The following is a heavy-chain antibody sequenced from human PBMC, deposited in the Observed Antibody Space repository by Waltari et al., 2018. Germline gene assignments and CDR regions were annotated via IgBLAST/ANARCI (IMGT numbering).Heavy chain of an antibody. J-gene: IGHJ5*02. Sequence: EVQVVESGGGVVQPGGSLRLSCAASGFSLSSYWVHWVRQAPGKGLLWVSRINSDGSSTSYADFVKGRFTISRDNAKNMVYLQMSSLRVDDTAVYYCARLGCSGDSCSPWGQGTLVSVSS. D-gene: IGHD2-15*01. V-gene: IGHV3-74*01. CDR3: ARLGCSGDSCSP. CDR1: GFSLSSYW. CDR2: INSDGSST.